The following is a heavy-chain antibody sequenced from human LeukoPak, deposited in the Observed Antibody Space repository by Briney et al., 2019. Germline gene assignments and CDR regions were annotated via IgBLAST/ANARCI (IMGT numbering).Heavy chain of an antibody. CDR2: ISWNSVNI. D-gene: IGHD3-22*01. CDR3: AKGTMIVVAVGDYFDY. Sequence: PGGSLRLSCAASGFTLDDYAMHWVRQAPGKGLEWVSGISWNSVNIVYADSVKGRFTISRDNAKNSLCLQMNSLRAEDMALYYCAKGTMIVVAVGDYFDYWGQGTLVTVSS. CDR1: GFTLDDYA. V-gene: IGHV3-9*03. J-gene: IGHJ4*02.